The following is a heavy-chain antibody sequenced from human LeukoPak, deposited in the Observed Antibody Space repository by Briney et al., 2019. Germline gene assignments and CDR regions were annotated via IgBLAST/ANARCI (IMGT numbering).Heavy chain of an antibody. D-gene: IGHD3-22*01. CDR3: ARGRITMIESPDAFDI. J-gene: IGHJ3*02. CDR1: GYTFTSYG. CDR2: ISAYNGNT. Sequence: ASVKVSCKASGYTFTSYGISWVRQAPGQGLEWMGWISAYNGNTNYAQKLQGRVTMTTDTSTSTAYMGLRSLRSDDTAVYYCARGRITMIESPDAFDIWGQGTMVTVSS. V-gene: IGHV1-18*01.